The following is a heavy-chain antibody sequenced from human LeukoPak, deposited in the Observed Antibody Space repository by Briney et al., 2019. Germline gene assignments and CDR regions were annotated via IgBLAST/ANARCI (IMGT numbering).Heavy chain of an antibody. CDR2: ISYDGSNK. J-gene: IGHJ4*02. CDR3: ARKRGGSYFDY. D-gene: IGHD3-16*01. CDR1: GFTFSSYA. V-gene: IGHV3-30*04. Sequence: GGSLRLSCAASGFTFSSYAMHWVRQAPGKGLEWVAVISYDGSNKYYADSVKGRFTISRDNSKNTLYLQMNSLRAEDTAVYYCARKRGGSYFDYWGQGTLVTVSS.